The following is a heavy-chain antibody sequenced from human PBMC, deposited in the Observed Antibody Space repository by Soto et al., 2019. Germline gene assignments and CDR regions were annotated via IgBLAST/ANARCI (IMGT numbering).Heavy chain of an antibody. V-gene: IGHV3-30-3*01. J-gene: IGHJ4*02. CDR2: ISYDGSNK. D-gene: IGHD2-15*01. CDR1: GFTFSSYA. Sequence: QVQLVESGGGVDQPGRSLRLSCAASGFTFSSYAMHWVRQAPGKGLEWVAVISYDGSNKYYADSVKGRFTISRDNSKNTLYLQMNSLRAEDTAVYYGARDLGIGGTIGYWGQGTLVTVSS. CDR3: ARDLGIGGTIGY.